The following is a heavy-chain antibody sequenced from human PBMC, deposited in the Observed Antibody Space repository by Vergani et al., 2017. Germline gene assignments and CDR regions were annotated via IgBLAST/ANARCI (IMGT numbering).Heavy chain of an antibody. CDR2: INPNSGGT. CDR3: ARGETVYCSSTSCPNWFDP. D-gene: IGHD2-2*01. V-gene: IGHV1-2*02. J-gene: IGHJ5*02. Sequence: QVQLVQSGAEVKKPGASVKVSCKASGYTFTGYYMHWVRQAPGQGLEWMGWINPNSGGTNYAQKFQGRVTMTRDTSISTAYMELSRPRSDDTAVYYCARGETVYCSSTSCPNWFDPWGQGTLVTVSS. CDR1: GYTFTGYY.